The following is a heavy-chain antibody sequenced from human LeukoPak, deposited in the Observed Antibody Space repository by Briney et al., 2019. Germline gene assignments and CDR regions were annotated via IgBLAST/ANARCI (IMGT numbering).Heavy chain of an antibody. J-gene: IGHJ4*02. V-gene: IGHV1-18*01. CDR1: GYTFNNYG. D-gene: IGHD3-10*01. CDR2: ISTYTGNT. CDR3: ARYYIEGRCFDY. Sequence: GASVKVSCKASGYTFNNYGISWVRQAPGQGLEWMGWISTYTGNTNYAQKFQGRVTMTRDTSISTAYMELSRLRSDDTAMYYCARYYIEGRCFDYWGQGTLVTVSS.